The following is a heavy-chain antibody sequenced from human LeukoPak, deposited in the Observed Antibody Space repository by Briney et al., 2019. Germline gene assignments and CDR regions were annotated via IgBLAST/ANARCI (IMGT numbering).Heavy chain of an antibody. CDR1: GYSFTSYW. D-gene: IGHD6-13*01. Sequence: GESLKISCKGSGYSFTSYWIGWVRQMPGKGLEWMGIIYPGDSDTRYSPSFQGQVTISADKSISTAYLQWSSLKASDTAMYYCARGVGSLHRAAALYYYYMDVWGKGTTVTVSS. CDR3: ARGVGSLHRAAALYYYYMDV. CDR2: IYPGDSDT. J-gene: IGHJ6*03. V-gene: IGHV5-51*01.